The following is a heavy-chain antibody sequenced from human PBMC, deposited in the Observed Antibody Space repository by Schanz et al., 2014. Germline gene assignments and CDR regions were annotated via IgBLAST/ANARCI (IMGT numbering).Heavy chain of an antibody. V-gene: IGHV3-23*01. CDR1: GFTFNSYA. D-gene: IGHD2-15*01. Sequence: DVQLLESGGGLVQPGGSLRLSCAASGFTFNSYAMTWVRQAPGKGLEWVSSISHSGGSKYYADSVKGRFTISRDNSENTLYLQMNSLSADDTAVCYCAKGMGYCSGGTCYDYYDYGLDVWGQGTTVTVS. J-gene: IGHJ6*02. CDR3: AKGMGYCSGGTCYDYYDYGLDV. CDR2: ISHSGGSK.